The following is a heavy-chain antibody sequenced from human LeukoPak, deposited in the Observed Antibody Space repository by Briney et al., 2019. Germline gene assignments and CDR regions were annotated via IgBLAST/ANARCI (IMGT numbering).Heavy chain of an antibody. V-gene: IGHV4-39*07. D-gene: IGHD3-22*01. CDR1: GGSISSSSYY. CDR3: ANYDSSGYSLAFGI. J-gene: IGHJ3*02. CDR2: IYHSGST. Sequence: SETLSLTCTVSGGSISSSSYYWGWIRQPPGKGLEWIGEIYHSGSTNYNPSLKSRVTISVDKSKNQFSLKLSSVTAADTAVYYCANYDSSGYSLAFGIWGQGTMVTVSS.